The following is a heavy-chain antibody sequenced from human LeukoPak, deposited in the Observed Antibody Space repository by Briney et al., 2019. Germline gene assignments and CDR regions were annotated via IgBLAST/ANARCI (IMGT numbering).Heavy chain of an antibody. CDR2: ISYDGNDK. J-gene: IGHJ6*02. Sequence: GESLRLSCAASGFTFSSNGMHWVRQAPAKGQAWVAVISYDGNDKDHADSVKGRSTISRDNSKNTLYLQMNSLRAEDTAVYYCAKAVGGYCSNPRCCGYGMDAWGQGTTVTVSS. CDR3: AKAVGGYCSNPRCCGYGMDA. D-gene: IGHD2-2*01. CDR1: GFTFSSNG. V-gene: IGHV3-30*18.